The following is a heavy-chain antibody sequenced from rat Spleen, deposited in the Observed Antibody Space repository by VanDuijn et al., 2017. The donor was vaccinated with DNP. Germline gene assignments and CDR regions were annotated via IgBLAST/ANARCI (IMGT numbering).Heavy chain of an antibody. CDR3: ARSMTRFDY. CDR2: ISYDGSST. CDR1: GFTFSDYN. Sequence: EVQLVESGGGLVQPGRSMKLSCVASGFTFSDYNMAWVRQAPTKGLEWVATISYDGSSTYYRDSVKGRFTISRDNAKSTLYLQMDSLRSEDTATYYCARSMTRFDYWGQGVMVTVSS. V-gene: IGHV5-7*01. D-gene: IGHD1-4*01. J-gene: IGHJ2*01.